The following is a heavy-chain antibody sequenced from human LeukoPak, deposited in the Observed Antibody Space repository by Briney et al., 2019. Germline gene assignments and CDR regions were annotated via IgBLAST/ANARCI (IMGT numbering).Heavy chain of an antibody. V-gene: IGHV1-69*13. CDR3: AIFQGTYGDNDKDY. CDR1: GGTFRRYA. Sequence: ASVQVSCKACGGTFRRYAINWVGLAPGKGLEWMGGSSPMVNTPKYAQKFQGRVTITADESTSTGYMEVSSLRSEDTAVYYCAIFQGTYGDNDKDYWGQGTLVTVSS. CDR2: SSPMVNTP. D-gene: IGHD4-17*01. J-gene: IGHJ4*02.